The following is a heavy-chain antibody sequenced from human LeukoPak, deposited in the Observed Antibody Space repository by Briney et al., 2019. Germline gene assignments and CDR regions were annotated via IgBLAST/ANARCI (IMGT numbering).Heavy chain of an antibody. CDR3: ARRYYYATGSYYTDY. CDR1: GFTFSSFW. Sequence: QPGGSLRLSCAASGFTFSSFWMSWVCQAPGKGLEWVANIKQDGSEKYYVDSVKGRFTISRDNAKNSLSLQVNSLRAEDTAVYYCARRYYYATGSYYTDYWGQGTLVTVSS. CDR2: IKQDGSEK. V-gene: IGHV3-7*04. J-gene: IGHJ4*02. D-gene: IGHD3-10*01.